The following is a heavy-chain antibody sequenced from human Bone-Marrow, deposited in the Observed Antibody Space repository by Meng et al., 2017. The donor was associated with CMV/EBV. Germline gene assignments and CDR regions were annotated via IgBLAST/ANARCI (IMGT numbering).Heavy chain of an antibody. CDR1: GDSISLYY. CDR2: IYYSGST. D-gene: IGHD3-10*01. V-gene: IGHV4-59*01. J-gene: IGHJ4*02. CDR3: ARVGEDYQFDY. Sequence: SETLSLTCTVSGDSISLYYWSWIRQPPGKGLEWIGYIYYSGSTNYNPSLKSRVTISVDTSRNQFSLKLSSVTAADTAVYYCARVGEDYQFDYWGQGILVTVSS.